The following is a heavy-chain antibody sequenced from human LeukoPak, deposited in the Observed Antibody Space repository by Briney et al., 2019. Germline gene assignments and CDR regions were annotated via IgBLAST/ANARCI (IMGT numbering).Heavy chain of an antibody. Sequence: GGSLRLSCAASGFTFSSYAVSWVRQAPGKGLEWVSAISGSGGSTYYADSVKGRFTISRDNSKNTLYLQMNSLRAEDTAVYYCAKDTYYYDSITWGQGTLVTVSS. CDR2: ISGSGGST. V-gene: IGHV3-23*01. D-gene: IGHD3-22*01. CDR1: GFTFSSYA. CDR3: AKDTYYYDSIT. J-gene: IGHJ5*02.